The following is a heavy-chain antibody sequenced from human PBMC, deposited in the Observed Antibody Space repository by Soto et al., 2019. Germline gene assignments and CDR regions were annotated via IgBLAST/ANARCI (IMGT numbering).Heavy chain of an antibody. D-gene: IGHD6-19*01. CDR1: GGSISSGGYS. CDR2: IYHSGST. Sequence: QLQLQESGSGLVKPSQTLSLTCAVSGGSISSGGYSWSWIRQPPGKGLEWIGYIYHSGSTYYNPTLKSRVTISVDRSKNQFSLKLSSVTAADTAGYYCASAGGLGAVAVDYWGQGTLVTVSS. CDR3: ASAGGLGAVAVDY. J-gene: IGHJ4*02. V-gene: IGHV4-30-2*01.